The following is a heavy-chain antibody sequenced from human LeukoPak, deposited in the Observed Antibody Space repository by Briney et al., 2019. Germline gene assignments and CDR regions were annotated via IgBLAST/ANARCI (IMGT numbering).Heavy chain of an antibody. V-gene: IGHV4-39*02. J-gene: IGHJ4*02. CDR3: AREGDYFPYYFDY. D-gene: IGHD4-17*01. Sequence: PSETLSLTCTVSGGSISSSSYYWGWIRQPPGKGLEWIGSIYYSGSTYYNPSLKSRVTISVDTSKNQFSLKLSSVTAADTAVYYCAREGDYFPYYFDYWGQGTLVTVSS. CDR1: GGSISSSSYY. CDR2: IYYSGST.